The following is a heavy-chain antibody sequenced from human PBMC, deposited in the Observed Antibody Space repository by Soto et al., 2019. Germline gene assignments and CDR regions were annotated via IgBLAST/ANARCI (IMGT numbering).Heavy chain of an antibody. V-gene: IGHV1-2*04. CDR1: GYTFTGYY. Sequence: ASVKVSCKASGYTFTGYYMHWVRQAPGQGLEWMGWINPNSGGTNYAQKFQGWVTMTRDTSISTAYMELSRLRSDDTAVYYCARGRGVLMVYATDAFDIWGQGTMVTVS. CDR2: INPNSGGT. D-gene: IGHD2-8*01. CDR3: ARGRGVLMVYATDAFDI. J-gene: IGHJ3*02.